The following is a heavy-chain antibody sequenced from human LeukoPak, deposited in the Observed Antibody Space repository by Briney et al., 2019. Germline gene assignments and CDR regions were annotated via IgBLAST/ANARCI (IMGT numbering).Heavy chain of an antibody. CDR3: ATLGGDYDFWSGYSLYYYYYYYMDV. V-gene: IGHV3-74*01. Sequence: GGSLRLSCAASGVTFSSYWMHWVRQAPGKGLVWVSRINTDGSSTSYADSVKGRFTISRDNAKNTLYLQMNSLRAEDTAVYYCATLGGDYDFWSGYSLYYYYYYYMDVWGKGTTVTVSS. CDR2: INTDGSST. J-gene: IGHJ6*03. CDR1: GVTFSSYW. D-gene: IGHD3-3*01.